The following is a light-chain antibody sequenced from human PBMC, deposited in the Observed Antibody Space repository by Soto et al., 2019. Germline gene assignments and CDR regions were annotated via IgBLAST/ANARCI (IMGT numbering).Light chain of an antibody. CDR2: GAS. CDR1: QTIVGTY. CDR3: QLGG. J-gene: IGKJ1*01. Sequence: EIVLTQSPGTLSLSPGERATLSCRASQTIVGTYLAWYQQKPGQAPRLLIYGASSRASGIPDRFSGGGSGTDFTLTINRLEPEDSAVYYCQLGGFGQGTNVEI. V-gene: IGKV3-20*01.